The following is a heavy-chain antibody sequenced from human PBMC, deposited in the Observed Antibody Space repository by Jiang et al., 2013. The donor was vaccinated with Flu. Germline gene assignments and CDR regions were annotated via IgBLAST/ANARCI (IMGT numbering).Heavy chain of an antibody. CDR3: ARGGGWSYRAEFSV. J-gene: IGHJ4*02. D-gene: IGHD1-26*01. V-gene: IGHV4-38-2*01. CDR1: GYSISSGYY. CDR2: IYHSGST. Sequence: LLKPSETLSLTCAVSGYSISSGYYWGWIRQPPGKGLEWIGSIYHSGSTYYNPSLKSRVTISVDTSKNQFSLKLSSVTAADTAVYYCARGGGWSYRAEFSVWGQG.